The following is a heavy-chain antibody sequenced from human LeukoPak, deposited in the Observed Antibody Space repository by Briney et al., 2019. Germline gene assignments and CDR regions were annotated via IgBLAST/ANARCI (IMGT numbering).Heavy chain of an antibody. J-gene: IGHJ4*02. CDR2: ISRSVGST. D-gene: IGHD4-11*01. CDR1: GFTFWNNA. CDR3: AKGGWGSNYEY. Sequence: PGGSLRLSCAASGFTFWNNAMTWVRQAPGKGLEWVSGISRSVGSTHYADSVQGRFTISRDNSKNTVYLQMNSLTAEDTAVYYCAKGGWGSNYEYWGQGTLVTVSS. V-gene: IGHV3-23*01.